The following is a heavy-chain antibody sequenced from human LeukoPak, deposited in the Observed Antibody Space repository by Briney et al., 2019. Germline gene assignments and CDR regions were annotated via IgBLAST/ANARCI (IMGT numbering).Heavy chain of an antibody. CDR2: ISWNSGAI. CDR3: AKDISGYSGHRIPHGMDV. Sequence: GGSPRLSCAASGFTLDDYAMHWVRQAPGKGLEWVSGISWNSGAIGYTDSVKGRFIISRDNAKNSLYLQMNSLRAEDTALYYCAKDISGYSGHRIPHGMDVWGQGTTVTVSS. J-gene: IGHJ6*02. D-gene: IGHD5-12*01. V-gene: IGHV3-9*01. CDR1: GFTLDDYA.